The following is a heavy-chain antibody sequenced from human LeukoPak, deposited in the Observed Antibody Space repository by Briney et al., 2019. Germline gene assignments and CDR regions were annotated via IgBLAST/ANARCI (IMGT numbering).Heavy chain of an antibody. Sequence: SETLSLTCTVSGRSITPYYWSWIRQTPGRGLEWIGYIYTSGSTNYNPSLKSRVTISVDTSKNQFSLQLSSVTAADTAVYYCARVVGATSIDYWGQGILVTVSS. CDR1: GRSITPYY. CDR3: ARVVGATSIDY. CDR2: IYTSGST. D-gene: IGHD2-15*01. J-gene: IGHJ4*02. V-gene: IGHV4-4*09.